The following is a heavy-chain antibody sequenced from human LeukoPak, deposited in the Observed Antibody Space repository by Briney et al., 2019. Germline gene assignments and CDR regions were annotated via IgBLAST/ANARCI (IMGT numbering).Heavy chain of an antibody. Sequence: GRFLRLPCVGSGFSFDDYGMFWVRQAPGKGLEWVAFLRYDGSNKYYADSVKGRFTISRDNSKNTVYLQMNSLRAEDTAVYYCAKGNDFREIVYWGQGTLVTVSS. CDR2: LRYDGSNK. V-gene: IGHV3-30*02. J-gene: IGHJ4*02. D-gene: IGHD3-3*01. CDR3: AKGNDFREIVY. CDR1: GFSFDDYG.